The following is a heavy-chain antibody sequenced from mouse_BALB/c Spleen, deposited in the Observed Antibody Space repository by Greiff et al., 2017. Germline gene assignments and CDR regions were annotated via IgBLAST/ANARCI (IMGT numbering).Heavy chain of an antibody. CDR2: ISYSGST. V-gene: IGHV3-2*02. CDR1: GYSITSDYA. D-gene: IGHD1-1*01. CDR3: AITTVVAHWYFDV. Sequence: VQLQQSGPGLVKPSQSLSLTCTVTGYSITSDYAWNWIRQFPGNKLEWMGYISYSGSTSYNPSLKSRISITRDTSKNQFFLQLNSVTTEDTATYYCAITTVVAHWYFDVWGAGTTVTVSS. J-gene: IGHJ1*01.